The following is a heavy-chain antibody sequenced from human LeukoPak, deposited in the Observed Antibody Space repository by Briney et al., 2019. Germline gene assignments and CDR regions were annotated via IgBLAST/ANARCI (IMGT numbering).Heavy chain of an antibody. Sequence: PGGSLRLSCAASGFTFSSFGMHWVRQAPGKGLEWVAIIWYDGSDKYYADSVKGRFTVSRDNSKNTLYLQMNSLRAEDTAVYYCAKDLGSPSSYYYYGMDVWGQGTTVTVSS. CDR2: IWYDGSDK. J-gene: IGHJ6*02. CDR1: GFTFSSFG. CDR3: AKDLGSPSSYYYYGMDV. V-gene: IGHV3-33*06. D-gene: IGHD2-15*01.